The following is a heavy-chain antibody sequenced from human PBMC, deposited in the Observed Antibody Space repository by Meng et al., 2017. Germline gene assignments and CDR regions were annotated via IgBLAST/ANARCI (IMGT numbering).Heavy chain of an antibody. CDR3: ARDGKRDGYSFDY. D-gene: IGHD5-24*01. J-gene: IGHJ4*02. CDR1: GGSFSGYY. Sequence: SETLSLTCAVYGGSFSGYYWSWIRQPPGKGLEWIGEINHSGTTNYNPSLKSRVTISLDTSKNQFSLKLSSVTAADTAVYYCARDGKRDGYSFDYWGQGTLVTVSS. V-gene: IGHV4-34*01. CDR2: INHSGTT.